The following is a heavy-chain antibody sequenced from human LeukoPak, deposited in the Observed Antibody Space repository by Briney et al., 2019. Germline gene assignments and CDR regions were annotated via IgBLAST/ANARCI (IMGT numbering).Heavy chain of an antibody. CDR1: GYTFTSYG. Sequence: ASVKVSCKASGYTFTSYGISWVRQAPGQGLEWMGWISAYNGNTNYAQKLQGRVTMTTDTSTSTAYMELRSLRSDDTAVYYCARVLPATVTTSFDYWGQGTLVTVSS. J-gene: IGHJ4*02. CDR2: ISAYNGNT. V-gene: IGHV1-18*01. CDR3: ARVLPATVTTSFDY. D-gene: IGHD4-17*01.